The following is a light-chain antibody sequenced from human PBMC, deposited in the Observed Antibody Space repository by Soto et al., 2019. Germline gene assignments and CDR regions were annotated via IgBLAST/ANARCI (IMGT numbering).Light chain of an antibody. J-gene: IGKJ4*01. Sequence: EIVLTQSPATLSLSPGDRATLSCRASENIGYFLAWYQQKPGQAPRLLISDASNRAPGIPTRFSGSGSGTDFTLAIRSLEPEDFAVYYCQQRANWPPLTFGGGTKVEIK. V-gene: IGKV3-11*01. CDR1: ENIGYF. CDR3: QQRANWPPLT. CDR2: DAS.